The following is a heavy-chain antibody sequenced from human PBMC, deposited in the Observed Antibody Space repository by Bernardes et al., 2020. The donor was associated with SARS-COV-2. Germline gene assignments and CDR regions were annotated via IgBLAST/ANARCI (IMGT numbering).Heavy chain of an antibody. Sequence: GGSLRLSCAASGFSLSSHAMSWVRQAPGKGLEWVAAISGSGASAYYADSVKGRFTIYRDNSKNTLYLQMNSLSAEDTAVYYCAKTPAPNSWNYYYYGMVVWGQGTPVTVSS. J-gene: IGHJ6*02. D-gene: IGHD1-26*01. CDR2: ISGSGASA. V-gene: IGHV3-23*01. CDR3: AKTPAPNSWNYYYYGMVV. CDR1: GFSLSSHA.